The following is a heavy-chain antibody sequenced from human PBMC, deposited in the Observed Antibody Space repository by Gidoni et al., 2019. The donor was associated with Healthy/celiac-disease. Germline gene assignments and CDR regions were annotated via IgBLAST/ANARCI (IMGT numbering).Heavy chain of an antibody. CDR1: AFTFSSYS. J-gene: IGHJ1*01. V-gene: IGHV3-48*02. Sequence: EVRLVESGGGLVQPGGSLRLSCAATAFTFSSYSMNWVRQAPGKGLEWVSYISSSSSTIYYADSVKGRFTISRDNAKNSLYLQMNSLRDEDTAVYYCASWSGYYFYFQHWGQGTLVTVSS. D-gene: IGHD3-3*01. CDR2: ISSSSSTI. CDR3: ASWSGYYFYFQH.